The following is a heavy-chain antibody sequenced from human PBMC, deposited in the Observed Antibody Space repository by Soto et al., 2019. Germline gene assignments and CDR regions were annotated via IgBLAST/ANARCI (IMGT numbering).Heavy chain of an antibody. CDR2: IHYHGNT. J-gene: IGHJ4*02. CDR3: AREGNLGRWLQPLDF. V-gene: IGHV4-59*01. CDR1: GDSISAYS. Sequence: QVQLQVSGPGLVKPSETLSLTCTVSGDSISAYSWSWVRQPPGKGLEWSGNIHYHGNTKYNPSLNRRVTMSRDTSKTQFSLRLISVTAADTAKYFCAREGNLGRWLQPLDFWGQGTLVTVSS. D-gene: IGHD5-12*01.